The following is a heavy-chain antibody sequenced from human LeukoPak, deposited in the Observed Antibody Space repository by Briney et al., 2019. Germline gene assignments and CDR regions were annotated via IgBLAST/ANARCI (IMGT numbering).Heavy chain of an antibody. CDR2: INYSGST. J-gene: IGHJ4*02. Sequence: SETLSLTCAVYGGSFNGYYWSWIRQPPGKGLEWIGEINYSGSTNYNPSLKSRITISIDTSKNQFPLKLSSVTATDTAIYYCATDEDGSIRDWGQGTLVTVSS. D-gene: IGHD5-24*01. CDR3: ATDEDGSIRD. CDR1: GGSFNGYY. V-gene: IGHV4-34*01.